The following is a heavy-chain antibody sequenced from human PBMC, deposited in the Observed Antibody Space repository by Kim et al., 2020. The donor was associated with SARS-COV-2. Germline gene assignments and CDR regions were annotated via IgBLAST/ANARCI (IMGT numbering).Heavy chain of an antibody. J-gene: IGHJ6*02. CDR1: GFTFSSYA. Sequence: GGSLRLSCAASGFTFSSYAMHWVRQAPGKGLEWVAVISYDGSNKYYADSVKGRFTISRDNSKNTLYLQMNSLRAEDTAVYYCARDWYYGSGSYYEGYGMDVWGQGTTVTVSS. CDR3: ARDWYYGSGSYYEGYGMDV. V-gene: IGHV3-30*04. D-gene: IGHD3-10*01. CDR2: ISYDGSNK.